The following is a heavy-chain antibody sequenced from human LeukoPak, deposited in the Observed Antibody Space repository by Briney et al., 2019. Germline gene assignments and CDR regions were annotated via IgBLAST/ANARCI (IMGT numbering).Heavy chain of an antibody. J-gene: IGHJ4*02. D-gene: IGHD3-16*02. CDR1: GFTFSSYG. CDR3: AKGYSLVDH. CDR2: ISYDGSNK. V-gene: IGHV3-30*18. Sequence: PGGSLRLSCAASGFTFSSYGMHWVRQAPGKGLEWVAVISYDGSNKYCADSVKGRFTISRDNSKNTLYLQMNSLRAEDTAVYYCAKGYSLVDHWGQGTLVTVSS.